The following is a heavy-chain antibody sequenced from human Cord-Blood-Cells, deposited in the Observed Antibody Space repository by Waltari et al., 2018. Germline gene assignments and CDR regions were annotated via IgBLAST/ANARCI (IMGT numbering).Heavy chain of an antibody. CDR3: ARVWGYGSGSYYFDY. Sequence: QVQLVQSGAEVKKPGASVKVSCKASGYTFTGYYMHWVRQAPGQGLEWMGWINPNSGGTKYAQKFQGRVTMTRDTSISTAYMELSRLRSDDTAVYYCARVWGYGSGSYYFDYWDQGTLVTVSS. CDR1: GYTFTGYY. D-gene: IGHD3-10*01. J-gene: IGHJ4*02. CDR2: INPNSGGT. V-gene: IGHV1-2*02.